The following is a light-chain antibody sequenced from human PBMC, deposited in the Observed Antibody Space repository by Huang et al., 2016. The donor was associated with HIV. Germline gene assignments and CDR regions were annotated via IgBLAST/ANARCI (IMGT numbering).Light chain of an antibody. V-gene: IGKV1-39*01. CDR3: QQSYSALSS. CDR2: SAS. Sequence: IQMTQSPTSLSASVGDRVSIVCRAIQSITTYLNWYQQKPGKAPKLLISSASTLHSGVPSRFSGSGSGTEFTLTIRGLQLDDFATYYCQQSYSALSSFGPGTRL. J-gene: IGKJ5*01. CDR1: QSITTY.